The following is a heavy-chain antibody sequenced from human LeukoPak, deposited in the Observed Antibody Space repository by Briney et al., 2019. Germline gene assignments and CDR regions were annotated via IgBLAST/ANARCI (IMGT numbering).Heavy chain of an antibody. CDR3: ARRNLDYYDSSGYYYLDY. D-gene: IGHD3-22*01. CDR2: ISTSISYI. Sequence: GGSLRLSCAASGFTFSSYSMNWVRQAPGKGLEWVSSISTSISYIYYADSVKDRFTISRDNAENSLYLQMNSLRAEDTAVYYCARRNLDYYDSSGYYYLDYWGQGTLVTVSS. J-gene: IGHJ4*02. CDR1: GFTFSSYS. V-gene: IGHV3-21*01.